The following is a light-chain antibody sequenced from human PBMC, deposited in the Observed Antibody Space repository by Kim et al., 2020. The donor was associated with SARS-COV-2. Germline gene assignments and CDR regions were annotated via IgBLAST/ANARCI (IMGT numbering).Light chain of an antibody. Sequence: SVGDRVTITCQASQDIGNYLNWYQQKPWKAPKLLIYDASNLETGVPSRFSGGGSGTHFSLTIGSLQTEDIATYYCQQHDNLLALTFGRGTKVDIK. CDR2: DAS. CDR3: QQHDNLLALT. J-gene: IGKJ4*01. CDR1: QDIGNY. V-gene: IGKV1-33*01.